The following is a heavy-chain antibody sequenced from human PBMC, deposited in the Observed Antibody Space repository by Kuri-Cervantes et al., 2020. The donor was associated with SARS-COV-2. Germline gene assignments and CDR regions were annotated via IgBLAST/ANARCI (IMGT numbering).Heavy chain of an antibody. CDR2: ISRSSSTI. J-gene: IGHJ4*02. D-gene: IGHD2-2*01. CDR3: ARVSCSNTSCYADY. Sequence: GESLKISCAASGFTFSDYNMNWVRQAPLKGLEWVSYISRSSSTIYYADSVESRFTSSRDNAKNSLYLQMNSLRAEDTAVYYCARVSCSNTSCYADYWGQGTLVTVSS. V-gene: IGHV3-48*01. CDR1: GFTFSDYN.